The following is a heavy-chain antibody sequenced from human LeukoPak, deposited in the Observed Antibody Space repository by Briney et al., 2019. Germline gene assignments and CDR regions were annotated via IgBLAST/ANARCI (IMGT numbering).Heavy chain of an antibody. CDR2: TYSRSKWFN. CDR1: GDSVSSKSAS. Sequence: SQTLSLTCAISGDSVSSKSASWNWRRQSPSRGLEWLGRTYSRSKWFNDYAVSVKSRVTINPDTSKNQFSLHLSSVTPDDTAVYYCARGTGSLDYWGQGTLVTVSS. J-gene: IGHJ4*02. D-gene: IGHD1-26*01. CDR3: ARGTGSLDY. V-gene: IGHV6-1*01.